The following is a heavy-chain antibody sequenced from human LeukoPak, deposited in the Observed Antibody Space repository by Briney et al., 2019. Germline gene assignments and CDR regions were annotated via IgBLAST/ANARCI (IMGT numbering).Heavy chain of an antibody. D-gene: IGHD5-12*01. CDR1: GDSVSSNSAA. J-gene: IGHJ4*02. CDR3: AREGGYSGYGPPWYYFDY. CDR2: TYYRSKWYN. V-gene: IGHV6-1*01. Sequence: SQTLSLTCAISGDSVSSNSAAWNWIRQSPSRGLEWLGRTYYRSKWYNDYAVSVKSRITINPDTSKNQFSLQLNSVTPEDTAVYYCAREGGYSGYGPPWYYFDYWGQGTLVTVSS.